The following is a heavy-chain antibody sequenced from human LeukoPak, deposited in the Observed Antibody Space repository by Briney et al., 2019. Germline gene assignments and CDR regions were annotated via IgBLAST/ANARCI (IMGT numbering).Heavy chain of an antibody. CDR2: ISYDGSNK. CDR1: GFTFSSYA. CDR3: ARDSAGITIFGVVAFDY. Sequence: GRSLRLSCAASGFTFSSYAMHWVRQAPGKGLEWVAVISYDGSNKYYADSVKGRFTISRDNSKNTLYLQMNSLRAEDTAVYYCARDSAGITIFGVVAFDYWGQGTLVIVSS. D-gene: IGHD3-3*01. V-gene: IGHV3-30-3*01. J-gene: IGHJ4*02.